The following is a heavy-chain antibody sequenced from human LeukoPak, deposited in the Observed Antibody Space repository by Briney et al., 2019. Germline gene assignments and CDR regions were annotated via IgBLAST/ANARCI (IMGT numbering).Heavy chain of an antibody. Sequence: GGSLRLSCAASGFTFSSYSMNWVRQAPGKGLEWVSYISSVSSSIYYADSVKGRFTISRDNAKNSLYLQMNSLRAEDTAVYYCAKGPGMATVKRYLDYWGQGTLVTVSS. J-gene: IGHJ4*02. CDR3: AKGPGMATVKRYLDY. CDR2: ISSVSSSI. CDR1: GFTFSSYS. D-gene: IGHD5-24*01. V-gene: IGHV3-48*01.